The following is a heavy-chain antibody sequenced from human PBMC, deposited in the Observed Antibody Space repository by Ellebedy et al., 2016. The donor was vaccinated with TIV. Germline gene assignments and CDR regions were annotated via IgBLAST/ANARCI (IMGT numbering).Heavy chain of an antibody. CDR3: ARVLVPLIGRSAFAI. Sequence: ASVKVSCXASGYTFTSYYMHWVRQAPGQGLEWMGIINPSGGDTSYAQNFQGRVIMTRDTSTSTVYMELSSLRSEDTAVYYCARVLVPLIGRSAFAIWGQGTMVTVSS. J-gene: IGHJ3*02. CDR1: GYTFTSYY. V-gene: IGHV1-46*01. CDR2: INPSGGDT. D-gene: IGHD2/OR15-2a*01.